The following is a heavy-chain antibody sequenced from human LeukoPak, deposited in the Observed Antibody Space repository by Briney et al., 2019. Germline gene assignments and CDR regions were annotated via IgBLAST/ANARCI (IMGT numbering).Heavy chain of an antibody. CDR1: GYSISSGYY. CDR3: ARDQGYYGSGSTGYFDY. D-gene: IGHD3-10*01. Sequence: SETLSLTCTVSGYSISSGYYWGWIRQPPGKGLEWIGSIYHSGSIYYNPSLKSRVTISVDTSKNQFSLKLSSVTAADTAVYYCARDQGYYGSGSTGYFDYWGQGTLVTVSS. J-gene: IGHJ4*02. CDR2: IYHSGSI. V-gene: IGHV4-38-2*02.